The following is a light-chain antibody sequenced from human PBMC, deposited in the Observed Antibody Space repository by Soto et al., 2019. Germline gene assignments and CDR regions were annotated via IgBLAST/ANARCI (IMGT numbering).Light chain of an antibody. CDR2: GPS. J-gene: IGKJ5*01. Sequence: EIGMTQSPATLSVSPGERATLSCRASQSVSSNLAWYQQKPGQAPRLLIYGPSSRATGIPDRFSGSGSGTDFTLTISRLEPDDFAVYYCQQFGSSPPRITFGQGTRLEIK. CDR1: QSVSSN. CDR3: QQFGSSPPRIT. V-gene: IGKV3-20*01.